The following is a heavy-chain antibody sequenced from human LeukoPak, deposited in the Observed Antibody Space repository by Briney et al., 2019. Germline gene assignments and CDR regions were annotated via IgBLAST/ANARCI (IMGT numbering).Heavy chain of an antibody. CDR1: GGSISSYY. CDR3: ARGSADDAFHI. CDR2: IYYSGDT. Sequence: PSETLSLTCIVSGGSISSYYWSWIRQPPGKGLEWIGYIYYSGDTNYNPSLKSRVTISVDTSKNQFSLKLSSVTAADTAVYYCARGSADDAFHIWGQGTMVTVSS. D-gene: IGHD2-15*01. V-gene: IGHV4-59*01. J-gene: IGHJ3*02.